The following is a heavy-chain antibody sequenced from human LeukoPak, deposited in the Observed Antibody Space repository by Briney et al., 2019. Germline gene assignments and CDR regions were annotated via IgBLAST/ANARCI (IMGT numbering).Heavy chain of an antibody. CDR3: ARVDQRRITGTWSYHMDV. V-gene: IGHV4-38-2*02. CDR2: IYHSGST. Sequence: TSETLSLTCTVSGYSISSGYYWGWIRQPPGKGLEWIGSIYHSGSTYYNPSLKSRVTISVDTSKNQFSLKLSSVTAADTAVYYCARVDQRRITGTWSYHMDVWGKGTTVTISS. D-gene: IGHD1-7*01. J-gene: IGHJ6*03. CDR1: GYSISSGYY.